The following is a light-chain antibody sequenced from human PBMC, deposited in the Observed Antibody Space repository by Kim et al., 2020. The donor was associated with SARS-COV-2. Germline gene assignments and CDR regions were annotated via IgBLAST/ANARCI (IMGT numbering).Light chain of an antibody. V-gene: IGKV3-20*01. Sequence: SPGERATRSCRASQSVSSDYLAWYQQNPGQAPRLLIYAASSRATGIPDRFSGSGSGTDFTLTISRLEPKDFAVYYCQQYDNSPITFGQGTRLEIK. CDR3: QQYDNSPIT. CDR1: QSVSSDY. J-gene: IGKJ5*01. CDR2: AAS.